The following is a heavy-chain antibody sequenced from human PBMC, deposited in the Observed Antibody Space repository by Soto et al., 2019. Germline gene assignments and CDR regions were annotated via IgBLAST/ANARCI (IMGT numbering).Heavy chain of an antibody. Sequence: PSETLSLTYAVYGGSFSGYYWSWIRQPPGKGLEWIGEINHSGSTNYNPSLKSRVTISVDTSKNQFSLKLSSVTAADTAVYYCARVGRLRPYDYWGQGTLVTVSS. V-gene: IGHV4-34*01. J-gene: IGHJ4*02. CDR2: INHSGST. CDR3: ARVGRLRPYDY. CDR1: GGSFSGYY. D-gene: IGHD4-17*01.